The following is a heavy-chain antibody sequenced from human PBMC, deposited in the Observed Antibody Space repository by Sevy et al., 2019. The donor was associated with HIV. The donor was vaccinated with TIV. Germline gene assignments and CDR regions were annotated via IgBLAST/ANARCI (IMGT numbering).Heavy chain of an antibody. CDR3: ARGWLGDAFDI. D-gene: IGHD6-19*01. J-gene: IGHJ3*02. V-gene: IGHV3-30-3*01. Sequence: GGSLRLSCAASGFTFSSYAMHWVRQAPGKGLEWVEVISYEGSNKDYAASVKGRFTISRDNSKNTLYLQMNSLGAEDTAVYYCARGWLGDAFDIWGQGTMVTVSS. CDR2: ISYEGSNK. CDR1: GFTFSSYA.